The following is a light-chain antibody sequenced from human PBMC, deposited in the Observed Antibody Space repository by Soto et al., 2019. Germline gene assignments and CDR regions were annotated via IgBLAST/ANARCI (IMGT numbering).Light chain of an antibody. V-gene: IGKV3-15*01. CDR1: QSVSSN. CDR2: GAS. Sequence: EIVMTQSPATLSVSPGERATLSCRASQSVSSNLAWYQQKPGQAPRLLIYGASTRATDIPARFSGSGSGTEFTLTISSLQSDDFVVYYCQQYNNWPQLTFGGGTKVEIK. CDR3: QQYNNWPQLT. J-gene: IGKJ4*01.